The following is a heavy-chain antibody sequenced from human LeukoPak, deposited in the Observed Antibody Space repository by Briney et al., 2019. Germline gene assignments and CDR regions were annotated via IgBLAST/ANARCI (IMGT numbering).Heavy chain of an antibody. V-gene: IGHV4-59*01. Sequence: SETLSLTCTVSGGSISSYYWSWIRQPPGKGLEWIGYIYYSGSTNYNPSLKSRVTISVDTSKNQFSLKLSSVTAADTAVYYCARDGHPGMDVWGQGTTVTVSS. CDR3: ARDGHPGMDV. CDR1: GGSISSYY. CDR2: IYYSGST. J-gene: IGHJ6*02.